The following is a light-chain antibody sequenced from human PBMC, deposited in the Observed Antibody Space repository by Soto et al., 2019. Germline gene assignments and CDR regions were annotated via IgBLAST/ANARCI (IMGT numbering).Light chain of an antibody. CDR1: QGFGDT. CDR3: QRYNNWPLT. V-gene: IGKV3-15*01. J-gene: IGKJ4*01. Sequence: EVVMTQSPATLSVSPGEGATLSCRASQGFGDTLAWYQHKPGQTPRLLIYDTSTRATRVPASFSGSRSGTEFTLTINSLQSEDFAVYYCQRYNNWPLTFGGGTKVDIK. CDR2: DTS.